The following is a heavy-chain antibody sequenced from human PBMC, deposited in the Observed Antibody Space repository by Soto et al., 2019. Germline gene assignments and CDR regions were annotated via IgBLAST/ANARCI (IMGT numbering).Heavy chain of an antibody. Sequence: EVQLVESGGGVVQPGGSLRLSCEASGFTFDDYAMHWVRQAPGKALEWVSLISWDGTSTYYADSVKGRFTISRDSSKNSLYLQMNSLRADDTAMYFCAKNQWELVQWGRGTLVAVSA. J-gene: IGHJ4*02. CDR1: GFTFDDYA. CDR3: AKNQWELVQ. D-gene: IGHD1-26*01. V-gene: IGHV3-43D*04. CDR2: ISWDGTST.